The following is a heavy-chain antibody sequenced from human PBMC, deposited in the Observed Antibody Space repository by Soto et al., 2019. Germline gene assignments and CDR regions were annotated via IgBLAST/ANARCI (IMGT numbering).Heavy chain of an antibody. V-gene: IGHV3-15*01. CDR1: GFTFSNAW. D-gene: IGHD2-15*01. Sequence: GGSLILSCAASGFTFSNAWMSWVRQAPGKXLEWVGRIKSKTDGGTTDYAAPVKGRFTISRDDSKNTLYLQMNSLKTEDTAVYYCTTAVVVAANFYYYGMDVWGQGTTVTVSS. J-gene: IGHJ6*02. CDR2: IKSKTDGGTT. CDR3: TTAVVVAANFYYYGMDV.